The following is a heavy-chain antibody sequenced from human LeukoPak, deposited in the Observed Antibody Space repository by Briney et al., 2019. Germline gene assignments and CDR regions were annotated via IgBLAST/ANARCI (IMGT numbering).Heavy chain of an antibody. CDR3: ATDFYDST. D-gene: IGHD3-22*01. CDR2: IRSNSDGGTI. CDR1: GFTFSNAW. V-gene: IGHV3-15*07. Sequence: GGSLRLSCATSGFTFSNAWMNWVRQAPGKGLEWVGRIRSNSDGGTIDYAAPVKGRFTLSRDDSKTMLYLQMNSLQTEDTAVYYCATDFYDSTWGQGTLVTVSS. J-gene: IGHJ5*02.